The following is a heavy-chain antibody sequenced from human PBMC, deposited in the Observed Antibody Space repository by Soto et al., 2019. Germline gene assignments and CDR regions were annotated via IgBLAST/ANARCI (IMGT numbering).Heavy chain of an antibody. CDR3: AMYRSSWYGYDPMHV. CDR2: INAGNGNT. D-gene: IGHD6-13*01. CDR1: GYTFTSYA. J-gene: IGHJ6*02. V-gene: IGHV1-3*01. Sequence: QVQLVQSGAEVKKPGASVKVSCKASGYTFTSYAMHWVRQAPGQRLEWMGWINAGNGNTKYSQKFQGRVTITRDTPASTAYMELSSLRSEDTAVYYCAMYRSSWYGYDPMHVWGQGTTVTVSS.